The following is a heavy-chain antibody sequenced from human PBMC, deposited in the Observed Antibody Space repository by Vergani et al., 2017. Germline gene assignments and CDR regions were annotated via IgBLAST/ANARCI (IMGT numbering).Heavy chain of an antibody. CDR3: ARYFLTRVTTLDYYYMGV. V-gene: IGHV3-30*03. J-gene: IGHJ6*03. CDR1: GFPFSDYG. D-gene: IGHD1-1*01. CDR2: ISYDGNKK. Sequence: QVQLVESGGGEVQPGRSLRLSCSAAGFPFSDYGVHWVRQAPGKGLEWVSVISYDGNKKNYADSVKGRFTISRDNSKNTLYLEMNALRAEDTAAYYCARYFLTRVTTLDYYYMGVWGKGTTVTVS.